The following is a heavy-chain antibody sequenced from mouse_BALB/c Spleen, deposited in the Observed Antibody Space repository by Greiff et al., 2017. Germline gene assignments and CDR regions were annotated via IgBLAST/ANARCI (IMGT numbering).Heavy chain of an antibody. CDR1: GYSITSDYA. V-gene: IGHV3-2*02. D-gene: IGHD2-4*01. CDR3: ANRGYYYDYDGAWFAY. J-gene: IGHJ3*01. Sequence: EVQRVESGPGLVKPSQSLSLTCTVTGYSITSDYAWNWIRQFPGNKLEWMGYISYSGSTSYNPSLKSRISITRDTSKNQFFLQLNSVTTEDTATYYCANRGYYYDYDGAWFAYWGQGTLVTVSA. CDR2: ISYSGST.